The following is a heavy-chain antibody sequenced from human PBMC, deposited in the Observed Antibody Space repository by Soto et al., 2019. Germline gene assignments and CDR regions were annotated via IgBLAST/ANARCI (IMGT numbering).Heavy chain of an antibody. V-gene: IGHV4-59*01. J-gene: IGHJ5*02. CDR1: VGPIISYY. Sequence: AETLSLPCAVSVGPIISYYWSWIRHPPWKALDWIGSIYYSGSTNYNPSLKSRVTISVDTSKNHYSLKLSSVTAADTAVYYCARKTEGPYCSSTSCSNWFDPWGQGTLVTVSS. CDR2: IYYSGST. CDR3: ARKTEGPYCSSTSCSNWFDP. D-gene: IGHD2-2*01.